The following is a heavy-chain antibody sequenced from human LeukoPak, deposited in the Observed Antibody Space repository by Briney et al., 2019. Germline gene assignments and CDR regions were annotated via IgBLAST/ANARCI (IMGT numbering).Heavy chain of an antibody. J-gene: IGHJ5*02. Sequence: PGRSLRLSCAASGFTFSSYAMHWVRQAPGKGLGWVAVISYEGSNKYYADSVKGPFTISKDNSKNTLYLQMNSLRAEDTAVYYCARDWLDGSSYSWFDPWGQGTLVTVSS. V-gene: IGHV3-30-3*01. CDR2: ISYEGSNK. D-gene: IGHD6-6*01. CDR3: ARDWLDGSSYSWFDP. CDR1: GFTFSSYA.